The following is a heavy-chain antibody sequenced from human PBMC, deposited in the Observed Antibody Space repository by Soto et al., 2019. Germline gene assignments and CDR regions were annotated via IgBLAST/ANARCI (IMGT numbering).Heavy chain of an antibody. CDR1: GYTFSDSA. V-gene: IGHV3-73*02. Sequence: EVQLVESGGGLVQPGGSLKLSCAASGYTFSDSAMHWVRQASGKGLEWVGRIRTKANSYATVYAASVKGRFTISRDDSKNTAYLQMNSLNTEDTAVYYCARLWSEREPNFDYWGQGTLVSVSS. CDR2: IRTKANSYAT. D-gene: IGHD1-26*01. J-gene: IGHJ4*02. CDR3: ARLWSEREPNFDY.